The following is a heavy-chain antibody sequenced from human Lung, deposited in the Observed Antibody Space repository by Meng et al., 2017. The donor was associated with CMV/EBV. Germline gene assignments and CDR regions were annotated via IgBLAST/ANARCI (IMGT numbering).Heavy chain of an antibody. J-gene: IGHJ4*02. CDR1: GFPFRSYA. Sequence: GGSLRLXCAASGFPFRSYAMHWVRQAPGKGLEWVAVVSHHGRNKYYADSVKGRFTISRDNSKTTLYLHMNRLRAEDSAVFYCARARATGTDTSSPDSWGQGTLVTVSS. CDR2: VSHHGRNK. D-gene: IGHD6-13*01. CDR3: ARARATGTDTSSPDS. V-gene: IGHV3-30*04.